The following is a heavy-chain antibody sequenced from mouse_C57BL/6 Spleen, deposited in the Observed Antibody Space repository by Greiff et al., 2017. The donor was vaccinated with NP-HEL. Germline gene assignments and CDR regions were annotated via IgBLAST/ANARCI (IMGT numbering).Heavy chain of an antibody. D-gene: IGHD3-2*01. V-gene: IGHV1-55*01. CDR3: ARGMTAPASYYFDD. CDR2: IYPGSGST. J-gene: IGHJ2*01. Sequence: QVQLQQPGAELVKPGASVKMSCKASGYTFTSYWITWVKQRPGQGLEWIGDIYPGSGSTNYNEKFKSKATLTVDKSSSTDYMQLSSLTSEDSAVYYCARGMTAPASYYFDDWGQGATLTASS. CDR1: GYTFTSYW.